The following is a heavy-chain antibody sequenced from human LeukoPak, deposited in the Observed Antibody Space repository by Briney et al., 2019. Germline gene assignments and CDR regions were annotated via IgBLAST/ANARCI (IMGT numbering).Heavy chain of an antibody. CDR3: AKGKAGVGATRGDAFDI. V-gene: IGHV3-23*01. CDR1: GFTFSSYG. CDR2: ISGGGGST. D-gene: IGHD1-26*01. J-gene: IGHJ3*02. Sequence: GGSLRLSCAASGFTFSSYGVSWVRQAPGKGLEWVSAISGGGGSTYYADSVKGRFTVSRDNSKNTLHLQMNSLRADDTAVYYCAKGKAGVGATRGDAFDIWGQGTMVTVS.